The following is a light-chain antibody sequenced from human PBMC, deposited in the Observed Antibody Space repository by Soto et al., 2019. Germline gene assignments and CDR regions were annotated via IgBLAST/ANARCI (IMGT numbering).Light chain of an antibody. CDR2: WAS. CDR3: QQYESTPPT. V-gene: IGKV4-1*01. CDR1: QSVLYSSNNKNY. Sequence: DIVMTQSPDSLAVSLGERATINCKSSQSVLYSSNNKNYLAWYQQRPGQPPKLLIYWASTRESGVPDRFSGSGSGTDFTLTITNLQAEDVAVYYCQQYESTPPTFGQENKLEIK. J-gene: IGKJ2*01.